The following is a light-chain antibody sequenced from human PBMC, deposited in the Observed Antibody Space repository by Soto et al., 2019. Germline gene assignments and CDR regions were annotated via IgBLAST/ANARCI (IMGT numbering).Light chain of an antibody. CDR1: QSVGSH. V-gene: IGKV3-15*01. J-gene: IGKJ3*01. CDR3: QQYDNWPPFT. CDR2: GAS. Sequence: EIVMTQSPATLSVSPGERATLSCRASQSVGSHLAWYQQRPGQAPRLLIYGASYRATGIPARFSGSGSGTDCTLIISSRQSEEFAVYYGQQYDNWPPFTFGPGTKGDIK.